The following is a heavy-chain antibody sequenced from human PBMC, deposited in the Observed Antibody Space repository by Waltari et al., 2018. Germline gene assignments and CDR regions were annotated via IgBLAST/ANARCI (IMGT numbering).Heavy chain of an antibody. Sequence: QVQLQESGPGLVKPSETLSLTCTVSGGSISSYYWRWIRQPPGKGLEWIGYIYYSGSTNYNPSLKSRVTISVDTSKNQFSLKLSSVTAADTAVYYCASGELRGWFDPWGQGTLVTVSS. CDR3: ASGELRGWFDP. D-gene: IGHD3-10*01. CDR1: GGSISSYY. CDR2: IYYSGST. J-gene: IGHJ5*02. V-gene: IGHV4-59*01.